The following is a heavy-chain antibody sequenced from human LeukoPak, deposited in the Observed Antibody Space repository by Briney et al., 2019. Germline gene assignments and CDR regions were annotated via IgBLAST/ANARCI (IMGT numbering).Heavy chain of an antibody. V-gene: IGHV4-34*01. Sequence: SETLSLTCAVSGGSISSGGYSWSWVRQPPGKGLEWIGEINHSGSTNYNPSLKSRVTISVDTSKNQFSLKLSSVTAADTAVYYCARRPAYKWVLAAAGLTVNWFDPWGQGTLVTVSS. CDR2: INHSGST. J-gene: IGHJ5*02. CDR3: ARRPAYKWVLAAAGLTVNWFDP. CDR1: GGSISSGGYS. D-gene: IGHD6-13*01.